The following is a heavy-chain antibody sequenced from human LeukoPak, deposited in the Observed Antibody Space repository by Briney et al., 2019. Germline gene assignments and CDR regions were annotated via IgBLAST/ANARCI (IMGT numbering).Heavy chain of an antibody. D-gene: IGHD5-12*01. J-gene: IGHJ6*03. CDR2: ISGSGGST. CDR1: GFTFSSYG. Sequence: GGTLRLSCAASGFTFSSYGMSWVRQAPGKGLEWVSAISGSGGSTYYADSVKGRFTISRDNSKNTLYLQMNSLRAEDTAVYYCAKGSSRYSGYSSPYYYYYMDVWGKGTTVTISS. V-gene: IGHV3-23*01. CDR3: AKGSSRYSGYSSPYYYYYMDV.